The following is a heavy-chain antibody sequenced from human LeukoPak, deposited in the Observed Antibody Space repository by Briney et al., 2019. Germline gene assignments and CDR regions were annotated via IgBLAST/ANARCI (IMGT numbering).Heavy chain of an antibody. D-gene: IGHD2-8*02. Sequence: GGSLRLSCAASGFTFSTFAMIWVRQPPGKGLEWVSSIFPSGGKIHYADSVRGRFTISRDNSKSTLSLQMNSLRAEDTAIYYCATYRQVLLPFESWGQGTLVTGSS. CDR2: IFPSGGKI. CDR1: GFTFSTFA. CDR3: ATYRQVLLPFES. V-gene: IGHV3-23*01. J-gene: IGHJ4*02.